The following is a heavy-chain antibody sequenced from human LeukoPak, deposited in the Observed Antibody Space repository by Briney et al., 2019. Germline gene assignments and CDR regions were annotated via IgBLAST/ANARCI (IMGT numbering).Heavy chain of an antibody. V-gene: IGHV1-69*05. CDR2: IIPIFGIT. CDR1: GGTFSSHA. Sequence: EASVKVSCKASGGTFSSHAISWVRQAPGQGLEWVGGIIPIFGITNYAQKFQGRVTITTDESTSTGYMELRSLRSDDTAVYYCARGDSGYDYGFDNWGQGTLVTVSS. CDR3: ARGDSGYDYGFDN. D-gene: IGHD5-12*01. J-gene: IGHJ4*02.